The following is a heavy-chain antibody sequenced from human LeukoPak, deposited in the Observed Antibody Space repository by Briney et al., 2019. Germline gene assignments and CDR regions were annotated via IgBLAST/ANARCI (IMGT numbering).Heavy chain of an antibody. CDR2: VSGADGTT. V-gene: IGHV3-23*01. D-gene: IGHD2-2*01. Sequence: GGSLRLSCAASGFTFSAYGMSWVRQSPRKGLGWVSGVSGADGTTYYADSVKGRFTISRDNSKSTLYLQMNNLRAEDTAVYYCAKHWSYCSTTSCFFNYYYYYMDVWGKGTTVAVSS. J-gene: IGHJ6*03. CDR3: AKHWSYCSTTSCFFNYYYYYMDV. CDR1: GFTFSAYG.